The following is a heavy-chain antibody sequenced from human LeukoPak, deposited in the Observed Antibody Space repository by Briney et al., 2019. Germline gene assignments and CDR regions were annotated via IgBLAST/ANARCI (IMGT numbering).Heavy chain of an antibody. CDR3: ARAFYDSSGYLDY. CDR1: GITFSRSS. V-gene: IGHV3-21*01. Sequence: PGGSLRLSCAASGITFSRSSMNWVRQAPGKGLEWVSSISSSSSYIYYADSVKGRFTISRDNAKNSLYLQMNSLRAEDTAVYYCARAFYDSSGYLDYWGQGTLVTVSS. CDR2: ISSSSSYI. J-gene: IGHJ4*02. D-gene: IGHD3-22*01.